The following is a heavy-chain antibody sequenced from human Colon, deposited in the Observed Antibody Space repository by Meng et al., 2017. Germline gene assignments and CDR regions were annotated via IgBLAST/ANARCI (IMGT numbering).Heavy chain of an antibody. CDR1: GFTFSSYA. Sequence: GESLKISCAASGFTFSSYAMSWVRQAPGKGLEWVSGISGSGGSTNYTDSVKGQFTISRDNSKRTLYLQMNSLGAEDTAVYYCAKDPVMAVVGIFDYWGQGTLVTVSS. J-gene: IGHJ4*02. V-gene: IGHV3-23*01. D-gene: IGHD6-19*01. CDR2: ISGSGGST. CDR3: AKDPVMAVVGIFDY.